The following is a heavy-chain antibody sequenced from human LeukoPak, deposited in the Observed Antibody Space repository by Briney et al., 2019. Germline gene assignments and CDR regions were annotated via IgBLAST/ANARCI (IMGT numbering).Heavy chain of an antibody. CDR3: AGLPAANLYYYYGMDV. Sequence: SETLSLTCAVYGGSFSGYYWSWIRQPPGKGLEWIGEINHSGSTNYNPSLKSRVTISVDTSKNQFSLKLSSVTAADTAVYSCAGLPAANLYYYYGMDVWGQGTTVTVSS. CDR2: INHSGST. CDR1: GGSFSGYY. V-gene: IGHV4-34*01. D-gene: IGHD2-2*01. J-gene: IGHJ6*02.